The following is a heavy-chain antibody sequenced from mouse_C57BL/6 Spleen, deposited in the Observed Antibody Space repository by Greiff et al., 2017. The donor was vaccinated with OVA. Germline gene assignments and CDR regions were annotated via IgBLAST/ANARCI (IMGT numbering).Heavy chain of an antibody. Sequence: VQLQQSGAELAKPGASVKLSCKASGYTFTSYWMHWVKQRPGQGLEWIGYINPSSGYTKYNQKFKDKATFTADKSSSTAYMQLSSLTYEDSAVYYCARWDYDYDYYFDYWGQGTTLTVSS. CDR3: ARWDYDYDYYFDY. V-gene: IGHV1-7*01. D-gene: IGHD2-4*01. CDR2: INPSSGYT. J-gene: IGHJ2*01. CDR1: GYTFTSYW.